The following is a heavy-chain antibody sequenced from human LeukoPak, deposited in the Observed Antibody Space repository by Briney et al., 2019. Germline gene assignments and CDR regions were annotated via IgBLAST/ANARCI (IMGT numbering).Heavy chain of an antibody. CDR3: ARSLPMVRGVLGFDNWFDH. Sequence: PSETLSLTCTVSGGSISSSSYYWGWIRQPPGKGLEWIGNIYYSGSTYYNPSLKSRVTISVDTSKNQFSLKLSSVTAADTAVYYCARSLPMVRGVLGFDNWFDHWGQGTLVTVSS. CDR1: GGSISSSSYY. CDR2: IYYSGST. J-gene: IGHJ5*02. D-gene: IGHD3-10*01. V-gene: IGHV4-39*07.